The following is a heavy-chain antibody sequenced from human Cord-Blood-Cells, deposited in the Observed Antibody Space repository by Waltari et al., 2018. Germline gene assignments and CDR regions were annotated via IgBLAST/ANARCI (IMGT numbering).Heavy chain of an antibody. CDR1: GFTFSSSR. D-gene: IGHD3-16*01. J-gene: IGHJ4*02. CDR2: ISSSSSYI. CDR3: AREGIIPQPIDY. V-gene: IGHV3-21*01. Sequence: EVQLLASGGGLVKPGGSLRLSCAASGFTFSSSRMTGVRQAPGKGLEWVSSISSSSSYIYYADSVKGRFTISRDNAKNSLYLQMNSLRAEDTAVYYCAREGIIPQPIDYWGQGTLVTVSS.